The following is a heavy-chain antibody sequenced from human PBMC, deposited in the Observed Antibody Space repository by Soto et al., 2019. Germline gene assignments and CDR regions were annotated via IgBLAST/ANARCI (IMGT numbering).Heavy chain of an antibody. CDR1: GFTFSSYG. Sequence: QVQLVESGGGVVQPGRSLRLSCAASGFTFSSYGMHWVRQAPGKGLEWVAVISYDGSNKYYADSVKGRFTISRDNSKNTLYRQMNSLRAEDTAVYYCAKERLGYSSSWYYFDYWGQRTLVTVSS. CDR3: AKERLGYSSSWYYFDY. CDR2: ISYDGSNK. J-gene: IGHJ4*02. D-gene: IGHD6-13*01. V-gene: IGHV3-30*18.